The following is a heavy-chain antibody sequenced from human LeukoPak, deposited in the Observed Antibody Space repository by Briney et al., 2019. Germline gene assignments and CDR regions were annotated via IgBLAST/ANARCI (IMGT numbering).Heavy chain of an antibody. CDR3: AREDGYCSGGNCYSYFDS. D-gene: IGHD2-15*01. Sequence: GGSLRLACAASGFTLSHFWMSWVRQAPEKGLEWVAYIKKTGSETYYVDSVKGRFAITRDNTRNSLFLQMYSLRAEDTAVYFCAREDGYCSGGNCYSYFDSWGQGTLVTVSS. CDR1: GFTLSHFW. V-gene: IGHV3-7*01. J-gene: IGHJ4*02. CDR2: IKKTGSET.